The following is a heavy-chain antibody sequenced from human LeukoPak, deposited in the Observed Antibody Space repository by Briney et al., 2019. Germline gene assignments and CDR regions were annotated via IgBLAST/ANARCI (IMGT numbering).Heavy chain of an antibody. V-gene: IGHV3-7*04. J-gene: IGHJ4*02. CDR1: GITFSNYW. CDR2: IKQDATEK. CDR3: ARTRSIQLWTFDY. D-gene: IGHD5-18*01. Sequence: GGSLRLSCAASGITFSNYWMSWVRQAPGKGLEWVANIKQDATEKYYVDSVKGRFTIPRDNARNSLYLQMNSLRAEDTAVYYCARTRSIQLWTFDYWGQGALVTVSS.